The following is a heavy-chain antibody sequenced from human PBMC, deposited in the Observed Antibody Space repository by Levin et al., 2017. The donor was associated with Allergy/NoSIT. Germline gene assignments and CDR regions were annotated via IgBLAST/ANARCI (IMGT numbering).Heavy chain of an antibody. V-gene: IGHV4-4*07. D-gene: IGHD5-18*01. CDR2: IYTSGST. Sequence: SETLSLTCTVSGGSISSYYWSWIRQPAGKGLEWIGRIYTSGSTNYNPSLKSRVTMSVDTSKNQFSLKLSSVTAADTAVYYCAREYSYGRLYYYYGMDVWGQGTTVTVSS. CDR3: AREYSYGRLYYYYGMDV. CDR1: GGSISSYY. J-gene: IGHJ6*02.